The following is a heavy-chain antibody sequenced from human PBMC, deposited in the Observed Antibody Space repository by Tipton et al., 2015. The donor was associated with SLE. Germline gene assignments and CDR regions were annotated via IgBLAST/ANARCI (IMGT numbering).Heavy chain of an antibody. CDR1: GGSFSGYY. D-gene: IGHD3-16*01. Sequence: TLSLTCAVYGGSFSGYYWSWIRQPPGKGLEWIGEINHRGSTNYNPSLKSRVTISIDTSKNQFSLKLSSVTAADTAVYYCAREGERMMDAFDIWGQGTMVTVSS. CDR3: AREGERMMDAFDI. J-gene: IGHJ3*02. CDR2: INHRGST. V-gene: IGHV4-34*01.